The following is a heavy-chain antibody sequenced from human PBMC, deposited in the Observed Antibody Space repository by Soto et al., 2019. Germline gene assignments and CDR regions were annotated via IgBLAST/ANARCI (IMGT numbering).Heavy chain of an antibody. CDR3: ARIFYCGSGGRCYSGPHFAP. Sequence: PSVTLSLTCTVSCGSISSRYYYWIWILHPPGNFLEWIGYIYYSDSTYYHPSLKSRVTISVDKSKHQFSLKLTSMTAADTAVYYCARIFYCGSGGRCYSGPHFAPWGQGTPVPVSS. D-gene: IGHD2-15*01. CDR1: CGSISSRYYY. J-gene: IGHJ5*02. CDR2: IYYSDST. V-gene: IGHV4-30-4*01.